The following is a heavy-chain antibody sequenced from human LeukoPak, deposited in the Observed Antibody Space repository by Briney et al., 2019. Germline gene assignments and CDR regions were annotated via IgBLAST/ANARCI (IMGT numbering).Heavy chain of an antibody. D-gene: IGHD4-17*01. Sequence: GASVTVSCKSSGYTFTGYYMHWVRQAPGQGFEWMGRIDSNSGGTNYAQNFQGRVTMTRDTSISTVYMELISLRSDDTAVYYCAREMNYDDYRTSDYWGQGTLVTVSP. CDR2: IDSNSGGT. V-gene: IGHV1-2*02. CDR1: GYTFTGYY. CDR3: AREMNYDDYRTSDY. J-gene: IGHJ4*02.